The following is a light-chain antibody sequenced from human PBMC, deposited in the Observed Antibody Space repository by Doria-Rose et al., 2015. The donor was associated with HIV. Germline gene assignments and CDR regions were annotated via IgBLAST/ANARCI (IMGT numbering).Light chain of an antibody. J-gene: IGKJ3*01. CDR2: WAS. V-gene: IGKV4-1*01. CDR3: QQYYGTPS. Sequence: DIRVTQSPESLGMSLGERATLNCKSNQSLLYTSKNYLAWYQQKPGRPPKLLIYWASTWQSGVPARFSGSGSGTDFTLTISSLEAEDVAVYYCQQYYGTPSFGPGTTVDIK. CDR1: QSLLYTSKNY.